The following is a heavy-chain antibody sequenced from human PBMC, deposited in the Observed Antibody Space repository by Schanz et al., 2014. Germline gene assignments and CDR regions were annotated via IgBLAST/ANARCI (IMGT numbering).Heavy chain of an antibody. D-gene: IGHD5-12*01. J-gene: IGHJ3*01. CDR1: GFTFSGYG. V-gene: IGHV3-30*03. CDR3: ARDEGKDGYNLAFDV. CDR2: ISYDGRHK. Sequence: QVQLVESGGGVVQPGRSLRLSCAASGFTFSGYGMHWVRQAPGKGLEWVAIISYDGRHKNYADSVKGRFTISRDNSKNTLHLQMNSLRVEDTAIYYCARDEGKDGYNLAFDVWGQGTLVTVSS.